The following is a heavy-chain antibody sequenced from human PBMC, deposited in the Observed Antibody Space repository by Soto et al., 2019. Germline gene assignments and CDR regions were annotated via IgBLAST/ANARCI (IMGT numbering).Heavy chain of an antibody. J-gene: IGHJ4*02. CDR3: ARIFNRYSSGWGGPDY. Sequence: ESGPTLVNPTQTLTLTCTFSGFSLSTSGMCVSWIRQSPGKALEWLALIDWRNDKYYSTSLKTRLTISKDSSKNQVVLTLTNMDPVDTATYYCARIFNRYSSGWGGPDYWGQGTLVTVSS. CDR2: IDWRNDK. CDR1: GFSLSTSGMC. V-gene: IGHV2-70*01. D-gene: IGHD6-25*01.